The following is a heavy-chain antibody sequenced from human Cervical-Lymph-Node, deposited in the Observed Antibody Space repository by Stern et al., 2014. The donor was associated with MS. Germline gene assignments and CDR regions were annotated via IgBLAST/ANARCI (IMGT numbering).Heavy chain of an antibody. CDR1: GYSFPSYW. CDR2: IYPGNSDT. Sequence: EVQLVQSGAEVMKSGGSLKISCKASGYSFPSYWIGWVRQMPGKGLEWMGIIYPGNSDTRYSPSFEGQVTISADRSISTAYLQWSSLKASDSAMYYCARRHYYDETGHFDYWGQGSLVTVSS. V-gene: IGHV5-51*03. J-gene: IGHJ4*02. D-gene: IGHD3-16*01. CDR3: ARRHYYDETGHFDY.